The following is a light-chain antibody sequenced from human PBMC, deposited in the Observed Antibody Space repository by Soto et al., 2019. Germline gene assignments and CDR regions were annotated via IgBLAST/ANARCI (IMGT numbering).Light chain of an antibody. Sequence: DIQMTQSPSSVSASVGDRVTITCRASQGISSWLARYQQRPGKVPKLLIYAASSLQSGVPSRFSGSGSGTDFTLTISSLQPEDFATYYCQQANTFPRTFGQGTRLEIK. V-gene: IGKV1-12*01. CDR3: QQANTFPRT. J-gene: IGKJ5*01. CDR2: AAS. CDR1: QGISSW.